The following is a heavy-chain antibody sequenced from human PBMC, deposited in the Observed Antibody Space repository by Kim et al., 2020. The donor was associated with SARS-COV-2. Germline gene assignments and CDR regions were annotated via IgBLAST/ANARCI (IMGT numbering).Heavy chain of an antibody. V-gene: IGHV4-31*03. D-gene: IGHD1-26*01. CDR2: IYYSGST. J-gene: IGHJ6*02. Sequence: SETLSLTCTVSGGSISSGGYYWSWIRQHPGKGLEWIGYIYYSGSTYYNPSLKSRVTISVDTSKNQFSLKLSSVTAADTAVYYCARDPVPEWVGAIDSGMDVWGQGTTVTVSS. CDR3: ARDPVPEWVGAIDSGMDV. CDR1: GGSISSGGYY.